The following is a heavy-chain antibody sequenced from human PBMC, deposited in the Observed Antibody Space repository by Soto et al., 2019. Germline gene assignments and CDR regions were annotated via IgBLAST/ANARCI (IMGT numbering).Heavy chain of an antibody. CDR3: ARYCSGGSCYEGRSSLFDY. D-gene: IGHD2-15*01. CDR2: IYYSGST. CDR1: GGSISSGDYY. Sequence: QVQLQESGPGLVKPSQTLSLTCTVSGGSISSGDYYWSWIRQPPGKGLEWIGYIYYSGSTYYNPSLKSRVTILVDTSKNQFSLKLSSVTAADTAVYYCARYCSGGSCYEGRSSLFDYWGQGTLVTVSS. V-gene: IGHV4-30-4*01. J-gene: IGHJ4*02.